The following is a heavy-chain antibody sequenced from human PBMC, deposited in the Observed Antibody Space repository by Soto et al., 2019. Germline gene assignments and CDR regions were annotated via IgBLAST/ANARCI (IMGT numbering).Heavy chain of an antibody. Sequence: QVQLVQSGAELKKPGSSVKVSCKASGGTFSFYTINWVRQAPGLGLEWMGRVNPILSMSNYAQKCQGSVTMTAHKSTSTASMELRSLRSEDTAFYYCATSYGSGYRAFDYWGQGALVTVSS. CDR3: ATSYGSGYRAFDY. CDR1: GGTFSFYT. CDR2: VNPILSMS. D-gene: IGHD3-10*01. J-gene: IGHJ4*02. V-gene: IGHV1-69*02.